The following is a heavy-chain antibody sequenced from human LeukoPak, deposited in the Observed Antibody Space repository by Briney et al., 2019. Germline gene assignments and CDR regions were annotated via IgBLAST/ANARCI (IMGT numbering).Heavy chain of an antibody. CDR3: ARASSGRGYYYYYMDV. Sequence: GGSLRLSCAASGVTFSSYEMNWVRQAPGKGLEWVSYISSSGSTIYYADSVKGRFTISRDNAKDSLYLQMNSLRAEDTAVYYCARASSGRGYYYYYMDVWGKGTTVTVSS. J-gene: IGHJ6*03. CDR2: ISSSGSTI. V-gene: IGHV3-48*03. CDR1: GVTFSSYE. D-gene: IGHD6-19*01.